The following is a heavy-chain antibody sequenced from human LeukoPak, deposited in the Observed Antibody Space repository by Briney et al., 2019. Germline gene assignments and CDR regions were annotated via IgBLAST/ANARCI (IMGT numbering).Heavy chain of an antibody. CDR1: GGSISSYY. D-gene: IGHD3-10*01. CDR2: IYYSGST. Sequence: PSETLSLTCTVSGGSISSYYWSWIRQPPGKGLEWIGYIYYSGSTNYNPSLKSRVTISVDTSKNQFSLKLSSVTAADTAVYYCAGERVGYYGSGQFNWFDPWGQGTLVTVSS. V-gene: IGHV4-59*01. J-gene: IGHJ5*02. CDR3: AGERVGYYGSGQFNWFDP.